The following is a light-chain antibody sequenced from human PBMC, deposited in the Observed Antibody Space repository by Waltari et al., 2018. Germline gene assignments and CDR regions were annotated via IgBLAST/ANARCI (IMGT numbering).Light chain of an antibody. Sequence: IVMTQSPATLSVSPGEGATLSCRVSQSVSSNLAWYQHKPGQAPRLLIYGASTRATGLPVRFSGSGSGTEFTLTISSLQSEDFAVYYCQQYNNWPPLFGQGTKVEIK. CDR2: GAS. CDR1: QSVSSN. V-gene: IGKV3-15*01. J-gene: IGKJ1*01. CDR3: QQYNNWPPL.